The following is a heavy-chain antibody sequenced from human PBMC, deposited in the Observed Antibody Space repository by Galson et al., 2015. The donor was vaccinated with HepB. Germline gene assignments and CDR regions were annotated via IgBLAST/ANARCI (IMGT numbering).Heavy chain of an antibody. CDR1: GFSFDDFE. CDR3: ARGLSLAAFDS. D-gene: IGHD6-6*01. Sequence: SPRLSCAASGFSFDDFEMNWVRQAPGKGLQWISSITGNGDVMFYADSVKGRFTVSRDNAKNSVSLQMNSLRADDTALYYCARGLSLAAFDSWGQGTLVTVSS. V-gene: IGHV3-48*03. J-gene: IGHJ5*01. CDR2: ITGNGDVM.